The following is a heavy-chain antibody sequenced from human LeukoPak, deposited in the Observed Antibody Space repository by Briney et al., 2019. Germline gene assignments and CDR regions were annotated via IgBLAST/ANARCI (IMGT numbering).Heavy chain of an antibody. Sequence: ASVKVSCKASGYTFTGYYMLWVRQAPGQGLEWMGRINPNSGGTNYAQKFQGRVTMTRDTSISTAYMELSRLRSDDTAVYYCARDQGEGFLEWLLYRGYYYYGMDVWSQGTTVTVSS. D-gene: IGHD3-3*01. J-gene: IGHJ6*02. CDR3: ARDQGEGFLEWLLYRGYYYYGMDV. V-gene: IGHV1-2*06. CDR1: GYTFTGYY. CDR2: INPNSGGT.